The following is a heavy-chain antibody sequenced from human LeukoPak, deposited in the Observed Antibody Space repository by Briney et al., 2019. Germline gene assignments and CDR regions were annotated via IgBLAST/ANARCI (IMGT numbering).Heavy chain of an antibody. CDR2: INPKSGGT. D-gene: IGHD6-19*01. CDR1: GYTFTSYG. J-gene: IGHJ4*02. V-gene: IGHV1-2*02. CDR3: ARDLGISGWYAPPLGYFDY. Sequence: GPVKVSCKASGYTFTSYGISWVRQAPGQGLEWMGWINPKSGGTNYAQKFQGRVTMTRDTSISTTYMELSRLRSDDTAVYYCARDLGISGWYAPPLGYFDYWGQGTLVTVSS.